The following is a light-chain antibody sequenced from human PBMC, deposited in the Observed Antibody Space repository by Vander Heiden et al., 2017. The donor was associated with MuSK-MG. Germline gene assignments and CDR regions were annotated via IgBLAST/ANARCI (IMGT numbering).Light chain of an antibody. V-gene: IGLV3-19*01. CDR2: AKE. Sequence: SSELTQDPAGSVAVGQTVRITGQDDCSTTYLANWYQQKPRQAPVRHISAKEKRDSGIPDRFSGSNSGNIATLTITGAQAEEGADYYCSSRESTGNICVFAGGTKVTVL. CDR3: SSRESTGNICV. CDR1: CSTTYL. J-gene: IGLJ3*02.